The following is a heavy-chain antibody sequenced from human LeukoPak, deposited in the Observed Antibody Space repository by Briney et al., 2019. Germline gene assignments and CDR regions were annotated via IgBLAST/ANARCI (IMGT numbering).Heavy chain of an antibody. CDR2: ISGSGGST. CDR3: AQGFSSGWYPY. Sequence: PGGSLRLSCAASGFTFSSYAMSWVRQAPGKGLEWVSAISGSGGSTYYADSVQGRFTISRDNSKNTLYLQLSSLRAEDTAVYYCAQGFSSGWYPYWGQGSLVYVSS. CDR1: GFTFSSYA. V-gene: IGHV3-23*01. J-gene: IGHJ4*01. D-gene: IGHD6-19*01.